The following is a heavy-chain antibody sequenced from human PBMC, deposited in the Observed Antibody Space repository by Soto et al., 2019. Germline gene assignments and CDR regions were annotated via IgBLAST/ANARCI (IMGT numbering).Heavy chain of an antibody. V-gene: IGHV1-58*01. J-gene: IGHJ6*02. CDR2: IVVGSGNT. D-gene: IGHD3-3*01. Sequence: SVKVSCKASGFTLTSSAVQWVRQARGQRLEWKGWIVVGSGNTNYAQKFQERVTITRDMSTSTAYMELSSLRSEDTAVYYCAADGNLEWLAYYYYGMDVWGQGTTVNVSS. CDR3: AADGNLEWLAYYYYGMDV. CDR1: GFTLTSSA.